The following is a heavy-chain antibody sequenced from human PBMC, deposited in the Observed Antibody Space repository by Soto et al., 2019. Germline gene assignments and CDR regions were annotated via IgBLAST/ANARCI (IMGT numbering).Heavy chain of an antibody. CDR2: IKSKEHGGTI. D-gene: IGHD1-26*01. J-gene: IGHJ4*02. CDR3: TWDAAILH. Sequence: EVQVVECGGGLVKPGESLRLSYVASGFTFASAWVNWVSQAPGKGLEWIGRIKSKEHGGTIDYAAPMKDRLIISRDDFKNTLYQQINSLQTEDTGVYHCTWDAAILHWSQGTRVTVSS. CDR1: GFTFASAW. V-gene: IGHV3-15*01.